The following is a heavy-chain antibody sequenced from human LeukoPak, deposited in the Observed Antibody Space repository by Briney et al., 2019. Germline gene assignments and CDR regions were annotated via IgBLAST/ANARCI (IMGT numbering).Heavy chain of an antibody. D-gene: IGHD6-13*01. J-gene: IGHJ3*02. Sequence: GGSLRLSCAASGFTFSSYGMHWVRQAPGKGLEWVADIWYDGSNKYYADSVKGRFTISRDNSKNTLYLQMNSLRAEDTAVYYCARIAAAGPLVGAFDIWGQGTMVTVSS. CDR1: GFTFSSYG. V-gene: IGHV3-33*01. CDR3: ARIAAAGPLVGAFDI. CDR2: IWYDGSNK.